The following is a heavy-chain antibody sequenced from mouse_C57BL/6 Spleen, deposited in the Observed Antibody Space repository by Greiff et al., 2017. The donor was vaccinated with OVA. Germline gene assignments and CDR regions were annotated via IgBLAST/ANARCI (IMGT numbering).Heavy chain of an antibody. J-gene: IGHJ2*01. CDR1: GYSITSGYY. D-gene: IGHD4-1*01. CDR3: AREGGTLFDY. Sequence: ESGPGLVKPSQSLSLTCSVTGYSITSGYYWNWIRQFPGNKLEWMGYISYDGSNNYNPSLKNRISITRDTSKNQFFLKLNSVTTEDTATYYCAREGGTLFDYWGQGTTLTVSS. CDR2: ISYDGSN. V-gene: IGHV3-6*01.